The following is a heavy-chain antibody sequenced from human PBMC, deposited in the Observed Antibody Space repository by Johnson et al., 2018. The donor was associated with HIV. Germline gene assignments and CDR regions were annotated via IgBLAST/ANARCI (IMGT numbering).Heavy chain of an antibody. V-gene: IGHV3-13*01. CDR3: STDAFARTGTAGAFDI. CDR1: GFTLSSYD. D-gene: IGHD1-7*01. J-gene: IGHJ3*02. CDR2: IGTTGDT. Sequence: VQLVESGGGLVQPGGSLRLSCAASGFTLSSYDMHWVRQVTGKGLEWVSSIGTTGDTYYPGSVKGRFTISRENAKNSLYLQLNSLRAGDTAVYYCSTDAFARTGTAGAFDIWGQGTRVTVSS.